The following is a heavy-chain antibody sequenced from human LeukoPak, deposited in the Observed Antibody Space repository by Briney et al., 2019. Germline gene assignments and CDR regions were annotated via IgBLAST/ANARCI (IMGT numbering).Heavy chain of an antibody. Sequence: ASVKVSCKASGYTFTSYDINWVRQATGQGLEWMGWMNPNSGNTGYAQKFQGRVTMTMNTSISTAYMELSSLRSEDTAVYYCARLCFISSWYGGFDYWGRGTLVTVSS. CDR1: GYTFTSYD. V-gene: IGHV1-8*01. D-gene: IGHD6-13*01. CDR2: MNPNSGNT. CDR3: ARLCFISSWYGGFDY. J-gene: IGHJ4*02.